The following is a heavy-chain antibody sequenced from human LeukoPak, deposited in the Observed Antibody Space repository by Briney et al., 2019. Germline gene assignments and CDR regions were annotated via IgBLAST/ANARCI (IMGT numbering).Heavy chain of an antibody. Sequence: GASVKVSCKASGYTFTGYYMHWVRQAPGQGLEWMGRNNPNSGGTNYAQKFQGRVTMTRDTSISTAYMELSRLRSDDTAVYYCARAGPLDTAMVNYWGQGTLVTVSS. V-gene: IGHV1-2*06. CDR2: NNPNSGGT. J-gene: IGHJ4*02. CDR3: ARAGPLDTAMVNY. CDR1: GYTFTGYY. D-gene: IGHD5-18*01.